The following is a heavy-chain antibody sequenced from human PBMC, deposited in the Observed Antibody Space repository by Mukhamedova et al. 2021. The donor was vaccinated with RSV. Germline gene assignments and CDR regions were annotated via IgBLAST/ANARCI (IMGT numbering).Heavy chain of an antibody. J-gene: IGHJ4*02. D-gene: IGHD3-9*01. V-gene: IGHV1-69*01. CDR3: DSILTGDFDY. Sequence: GQGLEWMGGIIPIFGTANYAQKFQGRVTITADESTSTAYMELSSLRSEDTAVYYCDSILTGDFDYWGQGTLVTVSS. CDR2: IIPIFGTA.